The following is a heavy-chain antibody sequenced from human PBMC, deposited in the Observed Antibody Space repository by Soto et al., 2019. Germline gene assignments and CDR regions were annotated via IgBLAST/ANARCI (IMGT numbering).Heavy chain of an antibody. Sequence: SVKVSCKASGCTFSSYAISWVRQAPGQGLEWMGGIIPIFGTANYAQKFQGRVTITADESTSTAYMELSSLRSEDTAVYYCARDPRGTGSGWYYNWFQPLGQGTLVNVSS. J-gene: IGHJ5*02. CDR3: ARDPRGTGSGWYYNWFQP. CDR2: IIPIFGTA. D-gene: IGHD6-19*01. CDR1: GCTFSSYA. V-gene: IGHV1-69*13.